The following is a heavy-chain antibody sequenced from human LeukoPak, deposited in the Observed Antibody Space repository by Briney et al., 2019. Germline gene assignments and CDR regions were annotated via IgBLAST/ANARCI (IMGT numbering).Heavy chain of an antibody. CDR1: GYTFTSYG. CDR2: ISAYNGNT. J-gene: IGHJ5*02. D-gene: IGHD2-15*01. V-gene: IGHV1-18*01. CDR3: ARDLQDIVVVVAATNWFDP. Sequence: ASVKVSCKASGYTFTSYGISWVRQAPGQGLEWMGWISAYNGNTNYAQKLQGRVTMTTDTSTSTAYMELRSLRSDDTAVYYCARDLQDIVVVVAATNWFDPWGQETLVTVSS.